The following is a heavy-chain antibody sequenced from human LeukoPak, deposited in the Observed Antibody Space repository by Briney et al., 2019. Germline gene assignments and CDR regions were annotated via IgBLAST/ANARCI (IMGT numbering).Heavy chain of an antibody. V-gene: IGHV4-30-2*01. Sequence: SETLSLTCAVSGGSISSGGYSWGWIRQPPGKGLEWIGYIYHSGSTYYNPSLKGRVTISVDRSKNQFSLKLSSVTAADTAVYYCARVGWDTAMVTRAAFDPWGQGTLVTVSS. CDR3: ARVGWDTAMVTRAAFDP. J-gene: IGHJ5*02. CDR2: IYHSGST. CDR1: GGSISSGGYS. D-gene: IGHD5-18*01.